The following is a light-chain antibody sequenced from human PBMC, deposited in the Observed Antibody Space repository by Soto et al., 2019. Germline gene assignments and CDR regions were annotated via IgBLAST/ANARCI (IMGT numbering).Light chain of an antibody. J-gene: IGLJ2*01. CDR2: SNN. CDR3: AAWDDSLNGHVV. V-gene: IGLV1-44*01. CDR1: SSNIGSNT. Sequence: QSVLTQPPSASGTPGQRVTISCSGTSSNIGSNTVNWYQQHPGTAPKLLIYSNNQRPSGVPDRFSGSKSGTSASLAISGLQSEDEADYYCAAWDDSLNGHVVFGGGTKVTVL.